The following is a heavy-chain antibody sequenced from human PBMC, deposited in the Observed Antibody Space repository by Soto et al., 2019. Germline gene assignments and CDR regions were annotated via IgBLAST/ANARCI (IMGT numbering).Heavy chain of an antibody. CDR1: GYTFTGYY. V-gene: IGHV1-2*02. J-gene: IGHJ3*02. Sequence: VKVSCKASGYTFTGYYMHWVRQAPGQGLEWMGWINPNSGGTNYAQKFQGRVTMTRDTSISTAYMELSRLRSDDTAVYYCARVVGVEMATIWPDDAFDIWGQGTMVTVS. CDR2: INPNSGGT. CDR3: ARVVGVEMATIWPDDAFDI. D-gene: IGHD5-12*01.